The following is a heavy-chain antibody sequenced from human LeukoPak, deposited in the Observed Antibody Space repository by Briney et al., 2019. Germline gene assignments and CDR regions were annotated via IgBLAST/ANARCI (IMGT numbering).Heavy chain of an antibody. Sequence: PSETLSLTCAVYGGSFSGYYWSWIRQPPGKGLEWIGEINHSGSTNYNPSLKSRVTISVDTSKNQSSLKLSSVTAADTAVYYCARGPGYCSGGSCYEGGYWGQGTLVTVSS. D-gene: IGHD2-15*01. CDR2: INHSGST. CDR1: GGSFSGYY. J-gene: IGHJ4*02. CDR3: ARGPGYCSGGSCYEGGY. V-gene: IGHV4-34*01.